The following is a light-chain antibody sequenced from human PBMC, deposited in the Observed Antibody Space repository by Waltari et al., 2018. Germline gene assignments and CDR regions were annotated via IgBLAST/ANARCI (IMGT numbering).Light chain of an antibody. J-gene: IGLJ1*01. CDR3: QTWGTGFQV. CDR1: SGHSSYA. Sequence: QLVLTQSPSASASLGASVKLTCTLSSGHSSYAIAWHQQQPEKGPRYLMKLNSAGSHKKGDGIPDRFSGSSSGTERFRTISSLQSEDEGDYYCQTWGTGFQVFGTGTKVTVL. CDR2: LNSAGSH. V-gene: IGLV4-69*01.